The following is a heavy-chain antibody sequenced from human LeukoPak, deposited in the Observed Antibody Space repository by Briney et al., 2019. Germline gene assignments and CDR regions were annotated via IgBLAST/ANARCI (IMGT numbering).Heavy chain of an antibody. CDR3: AKDQGVGSMVRGVKLRY. Sequence: GGSLRLSCAVSGFSFSNYAMSWVRQFPGKGLEWVSAISGSGGSTYYADSVKGRFTISRDNSKNTLYLQMNSLRAEDTAVYYCAKDQGVGSMVRGVKLRYWGQGTLVTVSS. CDR2: ISGSGGST. V-gene: IGHV3-23*01. D-gene: IGHD3-10*01. CDR1: GFSFSNYA. J-gene: IGHJ4*02.